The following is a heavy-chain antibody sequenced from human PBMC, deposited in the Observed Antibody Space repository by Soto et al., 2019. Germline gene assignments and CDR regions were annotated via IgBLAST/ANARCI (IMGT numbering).Heavy chain of an antibody. V-gene: IGHV4-39*07. Sequence: SETLSLTCTVSGGSISSSSYDWAWIRQPPGKGLEWIGNIYYSGSTNNNPSLKSRVAISVDTSKNQFSLKLSSVTAADTAVYYCARRRWDHRFDYWGQGALVTVSS. CDR3: ARRRWDHRFDY. J-gene: IGHJ4*02. CDR2: IYYSGST. CDR1: GGSISSSSYD. D-gene: IGHD1-26*01.